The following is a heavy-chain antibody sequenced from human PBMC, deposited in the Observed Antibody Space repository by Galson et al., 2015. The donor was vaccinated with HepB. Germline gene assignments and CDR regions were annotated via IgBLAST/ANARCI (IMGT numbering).Heavy chain of an antibody. D-gene: IGHD1-1*01. V-gene: IGHV3-21*01. J-gene: IGHJ3*02. CDR2: ISSSSSYI. Sequence: SLRLSCAASGFTFSSYSMNWVRQAPGKGLEWVSSISSSSSYIYYADSVKGRFTISRDNAKNSLYLQMNSLRAEDTAVYYCARPPTGWNDVDAFDIWGQGTMVTVSS. CDR1: GFTFSSYS. CDR3: ARPPTGWNDVDAFDI.